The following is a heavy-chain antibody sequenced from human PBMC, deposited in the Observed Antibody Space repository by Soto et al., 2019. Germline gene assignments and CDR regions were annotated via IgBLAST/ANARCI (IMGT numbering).Heavy chain of an antibody. CDR1: GFTFSSYA. D-gene: IGHD3-9*01. CDR3: ASRRNRYYXILTGYHDY. V-gene: IGHV3-30-3*01. CDR2: ISYDGSNK. J-gene: IGHJ4*02. Sequence: QVQLVESGGGVVQPGRSLRLSCAASGFTFSSYAMHWVRQAPGKGLEWVAVISYDGSNKYYADSVKGRFTISRDNSKNTLYLQMNSLRAEDTAVYYCASRRNRYYXILTGYHDYWGQGTLVTVSS.